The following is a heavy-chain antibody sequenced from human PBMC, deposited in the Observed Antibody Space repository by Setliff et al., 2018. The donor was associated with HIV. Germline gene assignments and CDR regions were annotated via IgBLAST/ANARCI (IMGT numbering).Heavy chain of an antibody. Sequence: SDTLSLTCTVPGGSINRSNYYWGWIRQPPGKGLEWIGTISYTGSTYYDPSLKSRVTISLDTSKNQFFLKLSSVTAPDTAIYYCARRTWEYYDTLTGYYRSPKNFDSWGQGTLVTVSS. D-gene: IGHD3-9*01. CDR1: GGSINRSNYY. CDR3: ARRTWEYYDTLTGYYRSPKNFDS. V-gene: IGHV4-39*01. J-gene: IGHJ4*02. CDR2: ISYTGST.